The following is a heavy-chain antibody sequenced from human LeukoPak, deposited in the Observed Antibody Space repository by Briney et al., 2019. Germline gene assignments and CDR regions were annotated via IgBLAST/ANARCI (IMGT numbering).Heavy chain of an antibody. J-gene: IGHJ5*01. Sequence: SETLSLTCSVSGGSISDTRDYWGWIRQPPGKRLEWIGSIYYSGSTHYNPSLRSRVSTSIDTSKRQFSLKLASVTAADTGLYYCARNHSGATGTPGGWFDSWGQGTLVIVSS. D-gene: IGHD3-16*01. CDR1: GGSISDTRDY. V-gene: IGHV4-39*01. CDR2: IYYSGST. CDR3: ARNHSGATGTPGGWFDS.